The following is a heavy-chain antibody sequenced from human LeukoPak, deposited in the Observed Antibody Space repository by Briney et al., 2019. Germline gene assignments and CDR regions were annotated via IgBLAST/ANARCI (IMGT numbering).Heavy chain of an antibody. J-gene: IGHJ4*02. CDR3: ARAGGVVGAAPGSGDFDC. V-gene: IGHV4-4*02. D-gene: IGHD1-26*01. CDR1: GGSMSSFTW. Sequence: PSGTLSLTCAVSGGSMSSFTWWSCVRQPPGKGLEWIGEIYHSGSTNYKSSLKSRVTISVDKSKNQFSLKLTSVTAADTAVYYCARAGGVVGAAPGSGDFDCWGQGTLVTVSS. CDR2: IYHSGST.